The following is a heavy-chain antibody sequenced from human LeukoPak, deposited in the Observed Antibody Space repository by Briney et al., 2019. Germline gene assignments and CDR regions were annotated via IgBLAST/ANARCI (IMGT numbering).Heavy chain of an antibody. D-gene: IGHD6-13*01. CDR1: GGSISSGGYS. Sequence: PSETLSLTCAVPGGSISSGGYSWSWIRQPPGKGLEWIGYIYHSGSTYYNPSLKSRVTISVDRSRNQFSLKLSSVTAADTAVYYCARSAYSSSFDYWGQGTLVTVSS. J-gene: IGHJ4*02. CDR2: IYHSGST. V-gene: IGHV4-30-2*01. CDR3: ARSAYSSSFDY.